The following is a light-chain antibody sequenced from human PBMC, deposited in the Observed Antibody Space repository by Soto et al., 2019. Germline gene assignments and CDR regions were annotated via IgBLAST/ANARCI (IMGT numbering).Light chain of an antibody. CDR1: QSVLYNSNNKNY. CDR3: QQYYSTPLT. CDR2: WAS. Sequence: DIVMTQSPDSLAVSLGERATINCKSSQSVLYNSNNKNYLAWYQQKPGQPPKLLIYWASTRESGVPDRFSGSGSGTDFPLTISSLQAEDVAVYYCQQYYSTPLTFVGGTKVEIK. J-gene: IGKJ4*01. V-gene: IGKV4-1*01.